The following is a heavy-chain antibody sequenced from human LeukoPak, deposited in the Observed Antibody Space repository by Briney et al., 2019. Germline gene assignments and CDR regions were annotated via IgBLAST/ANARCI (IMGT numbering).Heavy chain of an antibody. CDR3: ARFLYGSGNDY. J-gene: IGHJ4*02. V-gene: IGHV4-59*01. CDR2: IYYSGST. D-gene: IGHD3-10*01. CDR1: GGSICNYY. Sequence: SETLSLTCTVSGGSICNYYWSWIRQPPGKGLEWIGYIYYSGSTDYNPSLRSRVTISLDTSKNQFSLILSSVTAADTAMYYCARFLYGSGNDYWGQGTLVTVSS.